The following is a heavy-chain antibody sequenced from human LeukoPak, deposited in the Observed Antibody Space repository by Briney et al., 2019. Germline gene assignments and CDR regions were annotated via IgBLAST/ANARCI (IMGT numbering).Heavy chain of an antibody. CDR3: ARVITMVRGVPYYYCMDV. Sequence: PVGALRLSCAASGVTFSGYSMNWVRQAPGKGLEWVSYISSSSSYIYYADSVKGRFTISRDNAKNSLYLQMNSLRAEDTAVYYCARVITMVRGVPYYYCMDVWGKGTTVTVSS. D-gene: IGHD3-10*01. CDR1: GVTFSGYS. V-gene: IGHV3-21*03. CDR2: ISSSSSYI. J-gene: IGHJ6*04.